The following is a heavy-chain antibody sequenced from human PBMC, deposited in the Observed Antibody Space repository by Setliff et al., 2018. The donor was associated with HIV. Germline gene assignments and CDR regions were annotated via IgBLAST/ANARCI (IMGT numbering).Heavy chain of an antibody. J-gene: IGHJ4*02. Sequence: ASVKVSCKASGYTFNNYSVTWVRQAPGHGLEWMGWISAYNGNTNYAPNLRGRVTMTTDTSASTAYMELRSLRAEDTAVYYCARGPYSNYAPGGFDYWGQGTLVTVSS. D-gene: IGHD4-4*01. CDR2: ISAYNGNT. CDR3: ARGPYSNYAPGGFDY. CDR1: GYTFNNYS. V-gene: IGHV1-18*01.